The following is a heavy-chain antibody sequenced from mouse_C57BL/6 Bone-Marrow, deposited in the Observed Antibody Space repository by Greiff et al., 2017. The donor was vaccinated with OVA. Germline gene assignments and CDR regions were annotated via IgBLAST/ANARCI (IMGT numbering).Heavy chain of an antibody. Sequence: QVTLKESGPGILQPSQTLSLTCSFSGFSLSTFGMGVGWIRQPSGKGLEWLAHIWWDDDKYYNPALKSRLTISKDTSKNQVFLKIAKVDTADTATYYCARKDYYGSSLAWFAYWGQGTLVTVSA. CDR3: ARKDYYGSSLAWFAY. CDR2: IWWDDDK. CDR1: GFSLSTFGMG. V-gene: IGHV8-8*01. J-gene: IGHJ3*01. D-gene: IGHD1-1*01.